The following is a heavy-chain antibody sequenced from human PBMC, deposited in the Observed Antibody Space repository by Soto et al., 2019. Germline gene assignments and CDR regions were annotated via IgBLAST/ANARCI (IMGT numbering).Heavy chain of an antibody. V-gene: IGHV4-61*01. CDR2: IYYSGST. CDR3: ARDLGGYIDIDY. Sequence: QVQLQESGPGLVKPSETLSLTCTVSGGSVSSGSYYWSWIRQPPGKGLEWIGYIYYSGSTNYNPSLKGRVTISVATSKNQFSLKLSSVTAADTAVYYCARDLGGYIDIDYWGQGTLVTVSS. J-gene: IGHJ4*02. D-gene: IGHD5-12*01. CDR1: GGSVSSGSYY.